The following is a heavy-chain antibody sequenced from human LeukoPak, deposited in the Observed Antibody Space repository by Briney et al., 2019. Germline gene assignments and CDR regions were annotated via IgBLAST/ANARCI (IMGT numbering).Heavy chain of an antibody. CDR1: GFTFSNYA. Sequence: GGSLRLSCAASGFTFSNYAMHWVRQGPGEGLEWVAFIRYDGTNKNYADSMKGRFSISRDNAKNSLYLQMNSLRAEDTAVYYCARYRGYSYGWSDYWGQGTLVTVSS. CDR3: ARYRGYSYGWSDY. V-gene: IGHV3-30*02. J-gene: IGHJ4*02. D-gene: IGHD5-18*01. CDR2: IRYDGTNK.